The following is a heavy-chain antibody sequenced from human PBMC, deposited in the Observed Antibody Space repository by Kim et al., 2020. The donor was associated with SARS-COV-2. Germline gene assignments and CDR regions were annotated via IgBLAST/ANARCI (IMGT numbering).Heavy chain of an antibody. V-gene: IGHV3-7*01. CDR3: MCRPAGDY. Sequence: GGSLRLSCAASGFTFSSYWMTWVRQGLGKGLEWVGNIKHDGSEKYYMDSVKGRFTISRDNAKNSIYLQMNSLRGDDTAVYYCMCRPAGDYWGQGTLVTVSS. CDR1: GFTFSSYW. J-gene: IGHJ4*02. CDR2: IKHDGSEK.